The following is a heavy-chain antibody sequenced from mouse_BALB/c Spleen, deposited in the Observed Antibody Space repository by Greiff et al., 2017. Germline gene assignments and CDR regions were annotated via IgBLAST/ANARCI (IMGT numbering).Heavy chain of an antibody. V-gene: IGHV3-1*02. CDR3: ARGGDYDGGPNYFDY. J-gene: IGHJ2*01. D-gene: IGHD2-4*01. CDR2: IHYSGST. CDR1: GYSITSGYS. Sequence: EVKVEESGPDLVKPSQSLSLTCTVTGYSITSGYSWHWIRQFPGNQLEWMGYIHYSGSTNYNPSLKSRISITRDTSTNQFFLQLNSVTTEDTATYYCARGGDYDGGPNYFDYWGQGTTLTVSS.